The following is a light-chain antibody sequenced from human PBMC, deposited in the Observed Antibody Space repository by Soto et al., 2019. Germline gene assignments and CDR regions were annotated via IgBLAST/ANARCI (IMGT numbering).Light chain of an antibody. CDR3: QQYNKWPLT. CDR1: QSVYST. V-gene: IGKV3-15*01. J-gene: IGKJ4*01. CDR2: GAS. Sequence: EIVMTHSPATLSVSPGERATLSCRASQSVYSTLAWYQQKPGQAPRLLIYGASTRATGIPARFSGSGSGTEFTLTISSLQSEDFATYYCQQYNKWPLTFGEGTKVEIK.